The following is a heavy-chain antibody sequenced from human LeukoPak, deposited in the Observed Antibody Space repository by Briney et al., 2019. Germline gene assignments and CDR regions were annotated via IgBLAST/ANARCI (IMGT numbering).Heavy chain of an antibody. V-gene: IGHV3-48*01. J-gene: IGHJ3*02. CDR2: ISSSSSTI. CDR1: GFTFSSYS. Sequence: GGSLRLSCAASGFTFSSYSMNWVRQAPGKGLEWVSYISSSSSTIYYADSVKGRFTISRDNAKNSLYLQMNSLRAEETAVYYCVREGYYGSGSYYDDAFDIWGQGTMVTVSS. CDR3: VREGYYGSGSYYDDAFDI. D-gene: IGHD3-10*01.